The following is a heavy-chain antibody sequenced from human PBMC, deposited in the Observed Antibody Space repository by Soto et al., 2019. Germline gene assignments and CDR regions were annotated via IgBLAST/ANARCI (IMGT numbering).Heavy chain of an antibody. D-gene: IGHD2-15*01. V-gene: IGHV1-69*02. CDR3: ARVTHCSGGSCYDGAAFDI. CDR2: IIPILGIA. Sequence: SVKVSCKASGGTFSSYTISWVRQAPGQGLEWMGRIIPILGIANYAQKFQGRVTITADKSTSTAYMELSSLRSEDTAVYYCARVTHCSGGSCYDGAAFDIWAQGTMVTVSS. CDR1: GGTFSSYT. J-gene: IGHJ3*02.